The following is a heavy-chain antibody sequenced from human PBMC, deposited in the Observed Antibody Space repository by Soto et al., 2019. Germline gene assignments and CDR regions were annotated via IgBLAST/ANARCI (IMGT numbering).Heavy chain of an antibody. V-gene: IGHV4-39*01. CDR3: ASQTTVTTQSGDY. CDR1: GGSISSSSYY. Sequence: SETLSLTCTVSGGSISSSSYYWGWIRQPPGKGLEWSGSIYYSGSTYYNPSLKSRVTISVDTSKNQFSLKLSSVTAADTAVYYCASQTTVTTQSGDYWGQGTLVTVSS. D-gene: IGHD4-17*01. CDR2: IYYSGST. J-gene: IGHJ4*02.